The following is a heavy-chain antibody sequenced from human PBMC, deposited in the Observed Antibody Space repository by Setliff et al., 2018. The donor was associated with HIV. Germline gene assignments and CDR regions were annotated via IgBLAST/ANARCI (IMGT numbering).Heavy chain of an antibody. CDR2: INTKTGYP. V-gene: IGHV7-4-1*02. CDR3: ARDGGNGVDY. Sequence: ASVKVSCKASGYTLNNYAMNWVRQAPGQGFEWLGWINTKTGYPTYAQDFTGPLVFSLDTSVNTAFVQISSLKAEDTAVYYCARDGGNGVDYWGQGTLVTVSS. CDR1: GYTLNNYA. D-gene: IGHD4-4*01. J-gene: IGHJ4*02.